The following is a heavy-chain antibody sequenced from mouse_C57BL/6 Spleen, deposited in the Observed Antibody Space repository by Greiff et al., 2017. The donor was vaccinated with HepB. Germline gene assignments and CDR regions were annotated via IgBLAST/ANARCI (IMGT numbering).Heavy chain of an antibody. J-gene: IGHJ3*01. D-gene: IGHD2-4*01. V-gene: IGHV5-17*01. CDR1: GFTFSDYG. Sequence: EVQVEESGGGLVKPGGSLKLSCAASGFTFSDYGMHWVRQAPEKGLEWVAYISSGSSTIYYADTVKGRFTIARDNAKNTLFLQMTSLRSEDTAMYYCARHYDYDGAWFAYWGQGTLVTVSA. CDR3: ARHYDYDGAWFAY. CDR2: ISSGSSTI.